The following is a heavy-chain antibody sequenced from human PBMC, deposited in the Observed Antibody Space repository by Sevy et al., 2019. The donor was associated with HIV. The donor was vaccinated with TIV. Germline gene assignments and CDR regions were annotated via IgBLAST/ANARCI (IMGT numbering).Heavy chain of an antibody. CDR1: GKTLTQLS. Sequence: APVKVSCKVSGKTLTQLSMHWVRQAPGKGLERMGSYDPEDHKRIYAQKFQGRVTMTEDTSTDIAYMELRILRSEDTAVYYCATTKDYYESSGSPFDYWGQGTLVTVSS. V-gene: IGHV1-24*01. J-gene: IGHJ4*02. CDR3: ATTKDYYESSGSPFDY. CDR2: YDPEDHKR. D-gene: IGHD3-22*01.